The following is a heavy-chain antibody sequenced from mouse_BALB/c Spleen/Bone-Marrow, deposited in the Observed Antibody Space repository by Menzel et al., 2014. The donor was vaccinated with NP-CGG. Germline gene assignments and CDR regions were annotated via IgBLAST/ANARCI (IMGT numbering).Heavy chain of an antibody. CDR3: VRGYDNLNL. V-gene: IGHV5-9*04. CDR1: GFSLSSAY. D-gene: IGHD2-3*01. Sequence: LEESGGRLVTPGTPLTLTCTASGFSLSSAYINWVRQAPGKGLEWIGIIFAGSGRTWYASWAKVRFTISKTSTTVDLKITSPTTEDTATYFCVRGYDNLNLWGQGTLVTVS. J-gene: IGHJ3*02. CDR2: IFAGSGRT.